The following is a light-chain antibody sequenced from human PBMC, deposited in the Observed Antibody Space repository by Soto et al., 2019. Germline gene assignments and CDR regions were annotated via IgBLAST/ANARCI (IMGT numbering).Light chain of an antibody. CDR3: SSYTSSSTRV. J-gene: IGLJ1*01. V-gene: IGLV2-14*01. CDR1: SSDVGGYHY. CDR2: EVS. Sequence: QSALTQPASVSGSPGQSITISCTGTSSDVGGYHYVSWYQQYPGKAPKLMIYEVSDRPSGVSNRFSGSKSGNTASLTISGLQAEDEADYYCSSYTSSSTRVFGTGTKVTVL.